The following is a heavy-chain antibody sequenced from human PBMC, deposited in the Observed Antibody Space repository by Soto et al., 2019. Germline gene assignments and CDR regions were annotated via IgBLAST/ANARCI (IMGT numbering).Heavy chain of an antibody. Sequence: GGSLRLSCAASGFTFSSYGMHWVRQAPGKGLEWVAVIWYDGSNKYYADSVKGRFTISRDNSKNTLYLQMNSLRAEDTAVYYCARDDPSHYDILTGYQDAFDIWGQGTMVTLSS. J-gene: IGHJ3*02. V-gene: IGHV3-33*01. CDR2: IWYDGSNK. CDR3: ARDDPSHYDILTGYQDAFDI. CDR1: GFTFSSYG. D-gene: IGHD3-9*01.